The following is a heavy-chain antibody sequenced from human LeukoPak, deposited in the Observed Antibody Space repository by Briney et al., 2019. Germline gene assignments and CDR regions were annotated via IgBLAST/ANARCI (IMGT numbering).Heavy chain of an antibody. CDR1: GDTFTGYY. CDR3: ARDKRSFYYGDYVSVGAFDI. J-gene: IGHJ3*02. CDR2: LNPNSDGT. D-gene: IGHD4-17*01. Sequence: GASVKVSCKASGDTFTGYYMHWVRHAHGHRLECIVWLNPNSDGTNYAQKFQGRATMTRDTSISTAYMELSRLRSDDTAVYYCARDKRSFYYGDYVSVGAFDIWGQGTMVTVSS. V-gene: IGHV1-2*02.